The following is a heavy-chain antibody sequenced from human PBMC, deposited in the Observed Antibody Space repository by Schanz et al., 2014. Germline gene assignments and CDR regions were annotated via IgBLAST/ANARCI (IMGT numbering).Heavy chain of an antibody. V-gene: IGHV3-23*01. CDR1: GFTFSSYA. CDR3: ARGGPAYYFDD. J-gene: IGHJ4*02. Sequence: EVQLLESGGGLVQPGGSLRLSCAASGFTFSSYAMTWVRQAPGMGLEWVSAISGRDGSTYYADSVRGRFTISRDNSKSTLYVEMNSLRAEDTAVYYCARGGPAYYFDDWGQGTLVTVSS. CDR2: ISGRDGST.